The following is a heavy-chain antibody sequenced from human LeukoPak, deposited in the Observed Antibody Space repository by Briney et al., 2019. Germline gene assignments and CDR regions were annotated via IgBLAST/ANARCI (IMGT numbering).Heavy chain of an antibody. CDR2: ISYDGSNK. CDR1: GFTFSSYA. Sequence: GGSLRLSCAGSGFTFSSYAMHWVRQAPGKGLEWVAVISYDGSNKYYADSVKGRFTISRDNSKNTLYLQMNSLRAEDTAVYYCAKPQAIYYYYSGMDVWGQGTTVTVSS. CDR3: AKPQAIYYYYSGMDV. V-gene: IGHV3-30-3*02. J-gene: IGHJ6*02.